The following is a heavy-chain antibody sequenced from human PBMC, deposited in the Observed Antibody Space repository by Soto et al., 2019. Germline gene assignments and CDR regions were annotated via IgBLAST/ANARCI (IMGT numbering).Heavy chain of an antibody. CDR1: GYSFTSYD. V-gene: IGHV1-8*01. CDR3: AMYSSSWYGYDPMDV. J-gene: IGHJ6*02. CDR2: MNPNSGNT. Sequence: VKVSRKASGYSFTSYDISCVRQTTGQGLEYLGWMNPNSGNTGYVQKFQGRVTMTRDTSISTAYMELSSLRSEDTAVYYCAMYSSSWYGYDPMDVWGQGTTVTVSS. D-gene: IGHD6-13*01.